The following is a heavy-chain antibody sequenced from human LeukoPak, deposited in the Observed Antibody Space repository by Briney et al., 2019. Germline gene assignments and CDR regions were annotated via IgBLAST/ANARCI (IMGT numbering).Heavy chain of an antibody. CDR2: ISNSDGSRI. V-gene: IGHV3-11*04. CDR3: ARAFSDAFDI. J-gene: IGHJ3*02. CDR1: GVTLRDYY. Sequence: GGSLRLSCAASGVTLRDYYMGWIRPAPGEGLERVSYISNSDGSRIYNAVSVKGRFTISRDNTKNSLYLQMDSLGAEDTAVYYCARAFSDAFDIWGQGTMVTVSS.